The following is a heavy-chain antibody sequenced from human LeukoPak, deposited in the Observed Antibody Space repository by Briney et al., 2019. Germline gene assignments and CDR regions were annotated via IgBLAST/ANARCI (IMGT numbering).Heavy chain of an antibody. CDR3: ARGSRALREEMDY. CDR2: IIPIFGTA. V-gene: IGHV1-69*13. CDR1: GGAFSSYA. Sequence: GASVKVSCKASGGAFSSYAISWVRQAPGQGLEWMGGIIPIFGTANYAQKFQGRVTITADESTSTAYMELSSLRSEDTAVYYCARGSRALREEMDYWGQGTLVTVSS. J-gene: IGHJ4*02. D-gene: IGHD3-3*02.